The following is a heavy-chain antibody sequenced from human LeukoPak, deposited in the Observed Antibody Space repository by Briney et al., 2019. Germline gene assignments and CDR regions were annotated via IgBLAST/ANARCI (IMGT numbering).Heavy chain of an antibody. D-gene: IGHD3-9*01. V-gene: IGHV1-18*01. Sequence: ASVKVSCKASGYTFTSYGNSWVRQAPGQGLEWMGWISAYNGNTNYAQKLQGRVTMTTDTSTSTAYMELRSLRSDDTAVYYCARNYDILTGQYYFDYWGQGTLVTVSS. CDR3: ARNYDILTGQYYFDY. CDR1: GYTFTSYG. CDR2: ISAYNGNT. J-gene: IGHJ4*02.